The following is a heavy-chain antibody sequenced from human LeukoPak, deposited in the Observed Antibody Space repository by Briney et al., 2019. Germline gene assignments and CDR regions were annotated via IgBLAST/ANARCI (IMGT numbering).Heavy chain of an antibody. CDR1: GGTFSSYA. CDR3: ATSHQDYDFWSGYFY. CDR2: IIPIFGTA. D-gene: IGHD3-3*01. Sequence: GSSVKVSCKASGGTFSSYAISWVRQAPGQGLEWMGRIIPIFGTANCAQKFQGRVTITTDESTSTAYMELSSLRSEDTAVYYCATSHQDYDFWSGYFYWGQGTLVTVSS. V-gene: IGHV1-69*05. J-gene: IGHJ4*02.